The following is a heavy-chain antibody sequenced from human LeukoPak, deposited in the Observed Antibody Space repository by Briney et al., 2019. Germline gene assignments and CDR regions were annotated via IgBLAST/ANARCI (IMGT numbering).Heavy chain of an antibody. Sequence: PGGSLRLSCAASGFTFSSYGMHWVRQAPGKGLEWVAFIRYDGSNKYYADSVKGRFTISRDNSKNTLYLQMNSLRAEDTAVYYCARDTSGYYDSDAFDIWGQGTMVTVSS. D-gene: IGHD3-22*01. V-gene: IGHV3-30*02. CDR1: GFTFSSYG. CDR3: ARDTSGYYDSDAFDI. J-gene: IGHJ3*02. CDR2: IRYDGSNK.